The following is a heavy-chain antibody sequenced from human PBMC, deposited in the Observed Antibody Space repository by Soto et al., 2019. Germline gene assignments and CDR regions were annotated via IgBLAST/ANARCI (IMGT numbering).Heavy chain of an antibody. Sequence: HVQLVQSGAEVKKPGASVKVSCKASGYTFTSYDINWVRQATGQGLEWMGWMNPNSGNTDYAQKFQGRVTMTRNTSISTAYMELSSLRSEDTAVYYCARERSAAGTGWFDPWGQGTLVTVSS. CDR2: MNPNSGNT. CDR3: ARERSAAGTGWFDP. CDR1: GYTFTSYD. V-gene: IGHV1-8*01. D-gene: IGHD6-13*01. J-gene: IGHJ5*02.